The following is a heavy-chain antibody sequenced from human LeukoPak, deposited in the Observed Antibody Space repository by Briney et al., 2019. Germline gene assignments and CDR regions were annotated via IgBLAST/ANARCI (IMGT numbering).Heavy chain of an antibody. CDR3: AKDAQRGFDYSNSLDN. V-gene: IGHV3-33*06. D-gene: IGHD4-11*01. J-gene: IGHJ4*02. CDR2: IWSDGSNR. Sequence: GGSLRLSCATSGFTFSHYGMHWVRQAPGKGLEWVAVIWSDGSNRYYGDPVKGRFAISRDNFQSTVYLQMNSLRAEDTAVYYCAKDAQRGFDYSNSLDNWGQGTLVTVSS. CDR1: GFTFSHYG.